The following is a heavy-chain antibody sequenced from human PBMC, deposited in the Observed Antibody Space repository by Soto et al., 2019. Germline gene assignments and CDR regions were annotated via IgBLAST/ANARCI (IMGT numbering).Heavy chain of an antibody. V-gene: IGHV1-3*04. CDR1: GYTFTSYG. Sequence: GASVKVSCKASGYTFTSYGIHWVRQAPGQSLEWMGWINTANGKVKYSETFQDRVTITRDTSATTAYLELSSVTSEDTALYFCARSSVTGYYDSLNSWGQGTRVTVSS. D-gene: IGHD3-9*01. CDR3: ARSSVTGYYDSLNS. CDR2: INTANGKV. J-gene: IGHJ4*02.